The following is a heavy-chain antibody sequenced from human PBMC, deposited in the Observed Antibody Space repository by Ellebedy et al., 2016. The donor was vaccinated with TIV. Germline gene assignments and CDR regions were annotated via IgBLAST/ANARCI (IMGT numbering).Heavy chain of an antibody. CDR3: ATSPAYTSPGHCSGCYDY. D-gene: IGHD6-19*01. J-gene: IGHJ4*02. CDR1: GGSLNSGGYY. V-gene: IGHV4-61*02. CDR2: IYASGDA. Sequence: SETLSLTXTVSGGSLNSGGYYWSWIRQPAGKGLEWIGRIYASGDANYNPSLFGRITISLDTSRNQFSLKVRSLTAADTALYYCATSPAYTSPGHCSGCYDYWGQGTLVTVSS.